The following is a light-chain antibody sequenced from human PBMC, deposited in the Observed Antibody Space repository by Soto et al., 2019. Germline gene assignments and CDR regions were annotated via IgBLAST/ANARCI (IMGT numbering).Light chain of an antibody. CDR1: QILLHSDGKTY. V-gene: IGKV2D-29*01. CDR3: MQSIQLPPIT. CDR2: EVS. Sequence: DIVLIQSPLSLSVTPGEPHSISCRSSQILLHSDGKTYLYWYLQRPGQPPQLVIYEVSNRFSGVPDRFSGSGSGTDFTLKISWVEAEDVGLYYCMQSIQLPPITFGQGTRLEIK. J-gene: IGKJ5*01.